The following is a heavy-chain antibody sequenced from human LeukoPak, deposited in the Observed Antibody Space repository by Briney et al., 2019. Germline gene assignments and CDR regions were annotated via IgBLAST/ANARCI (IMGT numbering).Heavy chain of an antibody. V-gene: IGHV4-59*12. Sequence: SETLSLTCTVSGGSISSYYWSWIRQPPGKGLEWIGYIYSSGNTNYNPSLKSRVTISVDTSKNQFSLKLSSVTAADTAVYYCARVVEDDILTGIGGNDAFDIWGQGTMVTVSS. J-gene: IGHJ3*02. D-gene: IGHD3-9*01. CDR3: ARVVEDDILTGIGGNDAFDI. CDR1: GGSISSYY. CDR2: IYSSGNT.